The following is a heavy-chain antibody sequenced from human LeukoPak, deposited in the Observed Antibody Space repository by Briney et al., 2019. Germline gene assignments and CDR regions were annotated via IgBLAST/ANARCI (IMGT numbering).Heavy chain of an antibody. V-gene: IGHV4-34*01. D-gene: IGHD6-13*01. Sequence: PSETLSLTCAVYGGSFSGYYWSWIRQPPGKGLEWIGEINHSGSTNYNPSLKSRVTISVDTSKNQFSLKLSSVTAADTAVYYCASSSWYPPLDYWGQGTLVTVSS. CDR3: ASSSWYPPLDY. CDR1: GGSFSGYY. J-gene: IGHJ4*02. CDR2: INHSGST.